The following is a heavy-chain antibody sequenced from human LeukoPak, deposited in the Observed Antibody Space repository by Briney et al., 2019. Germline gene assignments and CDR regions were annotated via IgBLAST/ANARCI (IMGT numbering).Heavy chain of an antibody. Sequence: GGSLRLSCAASGFTFSSYGMHWVRQAPGKGLEWVAFIRYDGSNKYYADSVKGRFTISRDSSKNTLYLQMNSLKAEDTAVYYCARDPMATIAGGFDYWGQGTLVTVSS. D-gene: IGHD5-24*01. CDR3: ARDPMATIAGGFDY. J-gene: IGHJ4*02. CDR2: IRYDGSNK. CDR1: GFTFSSYG. V-gene: IGHV3-30*02.